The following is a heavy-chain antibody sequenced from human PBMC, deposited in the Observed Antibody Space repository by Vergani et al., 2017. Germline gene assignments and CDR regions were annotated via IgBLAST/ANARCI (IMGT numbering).Heavy chain of an antibody. V-gene: IGHV4-39*01. Sequence: QLQLQESGSGLVKPSQTLSLTCTVSGGSISSSSYYWGWIRQPPGKGLEWIGSIYYSGSTYYNPSLKSRVTISVDTSKNQFSLKLSSVTAADTAVYYCARGDYYYGMDVWGQGTTVTVSS. J-gene: IGHJ6*02. CDR2: IYYSGST. CDR3: ARGDYYYGMDV. CDR1: GGSISSSSYY.